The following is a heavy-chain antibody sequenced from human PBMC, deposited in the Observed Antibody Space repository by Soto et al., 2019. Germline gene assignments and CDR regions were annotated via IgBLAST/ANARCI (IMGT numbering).Heavy chain of an antibody. CDR1: GVSLKTRGGG. J-gene: IGHJ4*02. V-gene: IGHV2-5*02. CDR3: THRRGLGLFDS. D-gene: IGHD1-26*01. CDR2: IHWDDDK. Sequence: KESGPALVKPTQTLTLTCTFSGVSLKTRGGGVGWIRQPPGKALEWLAVIHWDDDKRDRHSLETRLTITKDTSKNQVVLTMTNMDPGATATYICTHRRGLGLFDSGGQGTLVTVPS.